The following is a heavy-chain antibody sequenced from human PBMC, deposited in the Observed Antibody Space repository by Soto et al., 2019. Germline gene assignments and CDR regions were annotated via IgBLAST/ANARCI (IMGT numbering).Heavy chain of an antibody. Sequence: GGSLRLSCAASGFTFSDYYMSWIRQAPGKGLEWVSYISSSSSYTNYADSVKGRFTISRDNAKNSLYLQMNSLRAEDTAVYYCSIESGYYPILYDCGQGTLVTVSA. CDR1: GFTFSDYY. V-gene: IGHV3-11*05. CDR3: SIESGYYPILYD. D-gene: IGHD3-22*01. CDR2: ISSSSSYT. J-gene: IGHJ4*02.